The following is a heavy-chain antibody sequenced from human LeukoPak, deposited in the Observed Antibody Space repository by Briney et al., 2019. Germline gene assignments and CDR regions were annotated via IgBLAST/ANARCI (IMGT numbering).Heavy chain of an antibody. D-gene: IGHD3-10*01. V-gene: IGHV4-39*07. Sequence: PSETLSLTCTVSGGSVSSSSYYWGWIRQPPGKGLEWIGSIYYSGSTYYNTSLKSRVTISVDTSKNQFSLKLSSVTAADTAVYYCARGLWFGDENPPYFDYWGQGILVTVSS. CDR1: GGSVSSSSYY. CDR3: ARGLWFGDENPPYFDY. CDR2: IYYSGST. J-gene: IGHJ4*02.